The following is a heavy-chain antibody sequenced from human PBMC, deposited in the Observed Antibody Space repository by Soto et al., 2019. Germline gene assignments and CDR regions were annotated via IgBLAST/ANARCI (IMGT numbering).Heavy chain of an antibody. Sequence: QVQLVESGGGLVKIGGSLRLSCAASGFTFRDHYMTWIRQVPGKGLEWVSYISASSTTIYYADSVKVRFTISRDNAKNSVFLQMNSLRAEDTAVYYCARDIRGANWGQGTLVTVSS. CDR2: ISASSTTI. CDR3: ARDIRGAN. J-gene: IGHJ4*02. V-gene: IGHV3-11*01. CDR1: GFTFRDHY.